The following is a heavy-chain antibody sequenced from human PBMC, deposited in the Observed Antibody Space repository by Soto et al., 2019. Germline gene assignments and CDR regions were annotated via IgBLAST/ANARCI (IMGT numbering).Heavy chain of an antibody. Sequence: GSLRLSCAGSGLTFRNDWLSWVRQAPGKGLEWVANINQDGSERYYVDSVRGRFTISRDNVENSLYLQLNSLRPEDTAVYYCAVYGYGVSAAAYWGQGTLVTVSS. J-gene: IGHJ4*02. CDR2: INQDGSER. D-gene: IGHD4-17*01. V-gene: IGHV3-7*03. CDR3: AVYGYGVSAAAY. CDR1: GLTFRNDW.